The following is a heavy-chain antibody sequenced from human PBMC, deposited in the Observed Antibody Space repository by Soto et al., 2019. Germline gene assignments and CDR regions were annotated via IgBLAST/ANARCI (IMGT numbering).Heavy chain of an antibody. CDR1: GGSISSIMW. D-gene: IGHD1-26*01. CDR2: ISDSGST. CDR3: ARRYGGNFDY. Sequence: ETLSLTCVVSGGSISSIMWWTWVRQPPGKGLEWVGEISDSGSTNYNPSLKGRVTISVDTSKNQFSLKLSSVTAADTAVYYCARRYGGNFDYWGQGTLVTVSS. V-gene: IGHV4-4*02. J-gene: IGHJ4*02.